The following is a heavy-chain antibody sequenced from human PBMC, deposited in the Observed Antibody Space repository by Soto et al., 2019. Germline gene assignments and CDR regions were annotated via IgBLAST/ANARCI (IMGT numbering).Heavy chain of an antibody. CDR2: ISSSSSYI. D-gene: IGHD3-10*01. CDR3: ASLPMVRGVDY. V-gene: IGHV3-21*01. J-gene: IGHJ4*02. Sequence: GGSLRLSCAASGFTLSSYSMNWVRQAPGKGLEWVSSISSSSSYIYYADSVKGRFTISRDNAKNSLYLQMNSLRAEDKAVYYCASLPMVRGVDYWGQGTLVTVSS. CDR1: GFTLSSYS.